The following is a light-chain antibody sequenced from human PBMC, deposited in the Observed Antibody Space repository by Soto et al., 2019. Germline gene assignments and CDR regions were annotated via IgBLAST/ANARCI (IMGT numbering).Light chain of an antibody. J-gene: IGKJ1*01. CDR2: GAS. CDR1: QSVSSTY. V-gene: IGKV3-20*01. CDR3: QQYGSSRT. Sequence: EMVLTQSPGTLSLSPGERATLSCRASQSVSSTYLAWYQQKPGQAPRLLIYGASSRATGIPDRFSGSGSGTDFTLTISRLEPEDLAVYYCQQYGSSRTFGQGTKVDIK.